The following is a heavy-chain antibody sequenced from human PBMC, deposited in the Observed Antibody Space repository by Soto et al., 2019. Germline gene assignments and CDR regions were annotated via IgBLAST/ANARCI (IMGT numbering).Heavy chain of an antibody. CDR2: IKQDGSEQ. V-gene: IGHV3-7*03. D-gene: IGHD1-26*01. CDR3: AREGELLQFDP. CDR1: GFTFSSYW. J-gene: IGHJ5*02. Sequence: EVQLVESGGGLVQTGGSLRLSCAASGFTFSSYWMSWVRQAPGKGLEWVANIKQDGSEQYYVDSVKGRFTISRDNAKNCLYLHMNSLRAEDTAVHYCAREGELLQFDPCGQRTLFAVA.